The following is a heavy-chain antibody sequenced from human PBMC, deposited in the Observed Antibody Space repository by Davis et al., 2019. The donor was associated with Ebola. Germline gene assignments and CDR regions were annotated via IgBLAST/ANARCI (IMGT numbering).Heavy chain of an antibody. CDR2: MNPNSGNT. CDR1: GYTFTGYY. J-gene: IGHJ6*02. Sequence: ASVKVSCKASGYTFTGYYMHWVRQAPGQGLEWMGWMNPNSGNTGYAQKFQGRVTITRNTSISTAYMELSSLRSEDTAVYYCARGIVPAALYYYYYYGMDVWGQGTTVTVSS. D-gene: IGHD2-2*01. V-gene: IGHV1-8*03. CDR3: ARGIVPAALYYYYYYGMDV.